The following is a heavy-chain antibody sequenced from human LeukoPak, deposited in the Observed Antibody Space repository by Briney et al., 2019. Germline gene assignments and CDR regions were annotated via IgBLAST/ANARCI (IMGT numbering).Heavy chain of an antibody. CDR1: GFTFDDYG. V-gene: IGHV3-20*04. Sequence: SGGSLRLSCAASGFTFDDYGMSWVRQAPGKGLEWVSGINWNGGSTGYADSVKGRFTISRDNAKNSLYLQMNSLRAEDTAVYYCARDLPHYYYYYYMDVWGKGTTVTVSS. CDR3: ARDLPHYYYYYYMDV. J-gene: IGHJ6*03. CDR2: INWNGGST.